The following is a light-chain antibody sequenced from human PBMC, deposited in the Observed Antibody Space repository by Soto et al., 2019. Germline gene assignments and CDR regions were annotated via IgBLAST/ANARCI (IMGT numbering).Light chain of an antibody. CDR2: DAS. V-gene: IGKV3D-20*01. Sequence: SAATVSVTKKEGVTLCCRASQSVRSNLAWYQQKPGLAPRLLIYDASSRATGIPDRFSGSGSGTDFTLTISILEPEDFAVYYCQLYGGLPGTFGQGSKLDIK. J-gene: IGKJ1*01. CDR3: QLYGGLPGT. CDR1: QSVRSN.